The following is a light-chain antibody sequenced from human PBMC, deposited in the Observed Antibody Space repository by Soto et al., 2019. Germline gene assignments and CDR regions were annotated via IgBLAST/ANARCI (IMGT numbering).Light chain of an antibody. Sequence: DIQMTQSPSSLSASVGDRVTITCRASLSISSDLNWYQQKPGKAPKVLIFGASSLQSGVPSRFSGSGSGTDFTLTISSLQPEDFATYFCQQSCTTPRTFGQGTKLEIK. V-gene: IGKV1-39*01. CDR2: GAS. J-gene: IGKJ2*01. CDR3: QQSCTTPRT. CDR1: LSISSD.